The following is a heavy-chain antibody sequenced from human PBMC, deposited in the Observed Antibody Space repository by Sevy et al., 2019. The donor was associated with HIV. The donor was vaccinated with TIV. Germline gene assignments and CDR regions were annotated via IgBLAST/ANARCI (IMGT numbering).Heavy chain of an antibody. CDR3: GREPHQYYYNAGSLIDS. CDR1: GVSITSGHYY. CDR2: IYSGGTT. D-gene: IGHD3-10*01. V-gene: IGHV4-61*02. J-gene: IGHJ4*02. Sequence: SETLSLTCSVSGVSITSGHYYWSWIRQPAGGGLEWIGRIYSGGTTNYNPSLKNRVTILEDTSKNEFSLRLTSVTAADTAVYCCGREPHQYYYNAGSLIDSWGQGTLVTVSS.